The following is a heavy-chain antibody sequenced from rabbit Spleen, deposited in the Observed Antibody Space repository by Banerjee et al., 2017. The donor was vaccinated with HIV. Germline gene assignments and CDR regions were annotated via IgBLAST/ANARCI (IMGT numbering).Heavy chain of an antibody. CDR1: GFSFSSGSD. CDR2: IYGGSSGST. V-gene: IGHV1S45*01. CDR3: ARDLAGVIGWNFGL. Sequence: QEQLEESGGDLVKPEGSLTLTCTAYGFSFSSGSDMCWVRQAPGKGLEWIGCIYGGSSGSTYYASWAKGRFTISKTSSTTVTLQMTSLTAADTATYFCARDLAGVIGWNFGLWGQGTLVTVS. J-gene: IGHJ3*01. D-gene: IGHD4-1*01.